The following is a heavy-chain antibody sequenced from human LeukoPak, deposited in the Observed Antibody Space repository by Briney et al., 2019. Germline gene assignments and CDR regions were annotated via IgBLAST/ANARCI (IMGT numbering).Heavy chain of an antibody. D-gene: IGHD1-26*01. CDR2: ISSSSSYI. J-gene: IGHJ6*03. Sequence: GGSLRLSCAASGFTFSSYSMNWVRQAPGKGLEWVSSISSSSSYIYYADSVKGRFTISRDNAKNSLFLQMNSLRAEDAAVYFCARATWDPNYYYYMDVWGKGTTVTISS. V-gene: IGHV3-21*01. CDR3: ARATWDPNYYYYMDV. CDR1: GFTFSSYS.